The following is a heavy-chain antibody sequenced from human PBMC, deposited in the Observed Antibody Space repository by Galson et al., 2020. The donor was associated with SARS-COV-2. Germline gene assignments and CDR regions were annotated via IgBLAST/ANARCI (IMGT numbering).Heavy chain of an antibody. J-gene: IGHJ4*02. CDR3: ARRVTRDGYNYNFDY. CDR1: GVSISSYY. V-gene: IGHV4-59*01. Sequence: SETLSLTCTVSGVSISSYYWSWIRQPPGKGLEWIGYIYYSGNTNYNPSLKSRVTISVDTSKNQFSLKLSSVTAADTAVYYCARRVTRDGYNYNFDYWGQGTLVTVSS. CDR2: IYYSGNT. D-gene: IGHD5-12*01.